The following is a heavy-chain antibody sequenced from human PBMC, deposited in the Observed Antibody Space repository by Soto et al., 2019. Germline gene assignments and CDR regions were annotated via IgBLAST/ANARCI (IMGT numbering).Heavy chain of an antibody. V-gene: IGHV4-59*01. CDR2: IYYSGST. J-gene: IGHJ4*02. CDR1: GDSISSYY. Sequence: QVQLQESGPGLVKPSETLSLTCSVSGDSISSYYWSWIRQPPGKGLEWIGYIYYSGSTNYNPSLKSRVTISVDTSKNHFSLKLSSVTAADTAVYYCARVGNSGWTFFDYWGQGTLVTVSS. CDR3: ARVGNSGWTFFDY. D-gene: IGHD5-12*01.